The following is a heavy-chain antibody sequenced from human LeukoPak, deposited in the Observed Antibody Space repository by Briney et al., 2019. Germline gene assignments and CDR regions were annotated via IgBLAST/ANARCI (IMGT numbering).Heavy chain of an antibody. J-gene: IGHJ6*02. CDR3: ARGRGLYGMDV. Sequence: GGSLRLSCAASGFTFRRYEMNGVRQAPGKGLEWVSYTSSTGNTMYYADSVKGRSTISRDNANNSLYLQINSLRVEDTSFYYCARGRGLYGMDVWGQGTTVTVSS. CDR2: TSSTGNTM. V-gene: IGHV3-48*03. CDR1: GFTFRRYE.